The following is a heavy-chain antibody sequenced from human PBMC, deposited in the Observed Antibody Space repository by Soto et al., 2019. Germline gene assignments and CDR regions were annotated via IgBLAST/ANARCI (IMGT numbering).Heavy chain of an antibody. D-gene: IGHD6-19*01. CDR3: ARTTVAGPFDY. CDR2: IYYSGST. V-gene: IGHV4-39*01. Sequence: QLQLQESGPGLVKPSETLSLTCTVSGGSISSSSYYWGWIRQPPGKGLEWIGSIYYSGSTYYNPSLKSRVTRYVDTSKNQFSLKRSSVTAADTAVYYCARTTVAGPFDYWGQGTLVTVSS. CDR1: GGSISSSSYY. J-gene: IGHJ4*02.